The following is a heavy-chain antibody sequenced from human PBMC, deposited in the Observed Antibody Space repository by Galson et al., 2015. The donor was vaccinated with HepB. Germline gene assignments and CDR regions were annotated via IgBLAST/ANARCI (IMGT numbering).Heavy chain of an antibody. V-gene: IGHV1-18*01. J-gene: IGHJ5*02. Sequence: SVKVSCKASGYTFSSYGISWVRQAPGQGLEWMGWISANNGNTNYAQNLQGRVTMTTDTSTRTVYMELRSLRSDDTAVYYCARVGGVRGIVVPAAMHNWFDPWGQGTLVTVSS. CDR3: ARVGGVRGIVVPAAMHNWFDP. CDR1: GYTFSSYG. D-gene: IGHD2-2*01. CDR2: ISANNGNT.